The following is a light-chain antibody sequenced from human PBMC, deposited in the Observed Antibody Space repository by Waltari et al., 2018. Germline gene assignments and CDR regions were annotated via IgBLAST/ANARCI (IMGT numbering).Light chain of an antibody. J-gene: IGLJ3*02. CDR3: QSYETSLSVV. V-gene: IGLV1-40*01. Sequence: QSVLTQPPSVSGAPGQRVTISCTGSVSNIGAGYDVHWYQHLPRAAPKLLIYGSSSRPLGVPDRFVGSTSGTSASLAITGIQAEDEGDYYCQSYETSLSVVFGGGTKLTVL. CDR1: VSNIGAGYD. CDR2: GSS.